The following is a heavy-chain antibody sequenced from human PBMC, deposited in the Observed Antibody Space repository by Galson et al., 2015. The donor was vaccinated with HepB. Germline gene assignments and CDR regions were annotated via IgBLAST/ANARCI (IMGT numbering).Heavy chain of an antibody. CDR1: GFIFSSYP. D-gene: IGHD6-19*01. J-gene: IGHJ3*02. CDR3: TRILEVAGRGVAFDI. CDR2: IGSTGTTT. Sequence: SLRLSCAASGFIFSSYPMSWVRQAPGKGLEWVSSIGSTGTTTYYAASVKGRFAVSRDNANSQNMMYLQMNSLRAEDTATYYCTRILEVAGRGVAFDIWGQGTMVTVSS. V-gene: IGHV3-23*01.